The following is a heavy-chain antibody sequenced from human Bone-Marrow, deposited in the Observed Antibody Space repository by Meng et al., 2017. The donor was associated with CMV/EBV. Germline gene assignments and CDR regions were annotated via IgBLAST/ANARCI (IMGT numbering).Heavy chain of an antibody. CDR2: IYYSGST. D-gene: IGHD5-12*01. J-gene: IGHJ4*02. Sequence: SETLSLTCTVSGGSISSGGYYWSWIRQHPGEGLEWIGYIYYSGSTYYNPSLKSRVTISVDTSKNQFSLKLSSVTAADTAVYYCAREYSGYGHFDYWGQGTLVTVSS. V-gene: IGHV4-31*03. CDR3: AREYSGYGHFDY. CDR1: GGSISSGGYY.